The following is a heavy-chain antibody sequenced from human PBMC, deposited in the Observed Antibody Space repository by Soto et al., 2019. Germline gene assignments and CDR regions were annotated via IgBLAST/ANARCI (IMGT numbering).Heavy chain of an antibody. D-gene: IGHD3-3*01. CDR1: GFTFSPYS. CDR2: ISGDSNTI. J-gene: IGHJ6*02. CDR3: ARSSLGDHYDFWGDYPDAGMDV. Sequence: EVQLVESGGALVQPGGSLRLSCAASGFTFSPYSMNWVRQAPGKGLEWVSYISGDSNTIYYADSVKGRFTISRNNAKNSLYLQMNSLRDEDTAVYYCARSSLGDHYDFWGDYPDAGMDVWGLGTTVTVSS. V-gene: IGHV3-48*02.